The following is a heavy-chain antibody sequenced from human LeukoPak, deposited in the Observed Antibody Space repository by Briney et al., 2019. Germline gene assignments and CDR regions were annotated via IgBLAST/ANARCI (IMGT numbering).Heavy chain of an antibody. CDR2: IIPIFGKA. CDR3: ARARGDSSSSSYDY. D-gene: IGHD6-6*01. J-gene: IGHJ4*02. V-gene: IGHV1-69*13. CDR1: GGSFSSYA. Sequence: ASVKVSCKASGGSFSSYAINWVRQAPGQGLEWMGGIIPIFGKANYAQKFQDRVAITAVESMSTVYMELSSLRSEDTAVYYCARARGDSSSSSYDYWGQGTLVTVSS.